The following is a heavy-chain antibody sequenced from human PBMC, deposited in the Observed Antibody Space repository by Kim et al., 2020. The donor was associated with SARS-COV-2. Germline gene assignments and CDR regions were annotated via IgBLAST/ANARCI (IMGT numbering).Heavy chain of an antibody. V-gene: IGHV1-69*13. CDR3: ARDGHSSGWNYYGMDV. CDR1: GGTFSSYA. Sequence: SVKVSCKASGGTFSSYAISWVRQAPGQGLEWMGGIIPIFGTANYAQKFQGRVTITADESTSTAYMELSSLRSEDTAVYYCARDGHSSGWNYYGMDVWGQGTTVTVSS. D-gene: IGHD6-19*01. J-gene: IGHJ6*02. CDR2: IIPIFGTA.